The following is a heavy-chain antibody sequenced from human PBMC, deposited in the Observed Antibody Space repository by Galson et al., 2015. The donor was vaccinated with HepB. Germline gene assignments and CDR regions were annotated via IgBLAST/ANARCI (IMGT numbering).Heavy chain of an antibody. CDR3: ARDPGYCSGGTCYFFDY. Sequence: SVTVSCKASGYTFTDYYMNWVRQVPGQGLEWMGWINPKSGGTNYAQKFQGRVTMTRDMSISTAYMELSRLRSDDAAVYYCARDPGYCSGGTCYFFDYWGQGTLVTVSS. J-gene: IGHJ4*02. V-gene: IGHV1-2*02. CDR1: GYTFTDYY. D-gene: IGHD2-15*01. CDR2: INPKSGGT.